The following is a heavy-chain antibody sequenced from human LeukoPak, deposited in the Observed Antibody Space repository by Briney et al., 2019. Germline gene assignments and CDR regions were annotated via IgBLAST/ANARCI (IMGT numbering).Heavy chain of an antibody. CDR1: GGTFSSYA. Sequence: ASVKVSCKASGGTFSSYAISWVRQAPGQGLEWMGGIIPIFGTANYAQKFQGRVTITADKSTSTAYMELSSLRSEDTAVYYCARTLSLTMVRGVNWFDPWGQGTLVTVSS. J-gene: IGHJ5*02. CDR3: ARTLSLTMVRGVNWFDP. D-gene: IGHD3-10*01. V-gene: IGHV1-69*06. CDR2: IIPIFGTA.